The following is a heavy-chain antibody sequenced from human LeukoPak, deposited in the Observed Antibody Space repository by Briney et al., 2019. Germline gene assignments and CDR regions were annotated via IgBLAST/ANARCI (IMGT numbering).Heavy chain of an antibody. CDR3: AGDTYYYDSSGYSNFDY. Sequence: SETLSLTCTVSGGSISSSSYYWGWIRQPPGKGLEWIGSIYYSGSTYYTPSLKSRVTMSVDTSNNLLSLKLTSVTAADTAVYYCAGDTYYYDSSGYSNFDYWGQGTLVTVSS. J-gene: IGHJ4*02. CDR2: IYYSGST. CDR1: GGSISSSSYY. D-gene: IGHD3-22*01. V-gene: IGHV4-39*07.